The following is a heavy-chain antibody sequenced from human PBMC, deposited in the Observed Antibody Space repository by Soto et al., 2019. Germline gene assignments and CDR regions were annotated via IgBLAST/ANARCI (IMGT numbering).Heavy chain of an antibody. V-gene: IGHV3-23*01. CDR3: AKERPGY. CDR2: ICASGGST. J-gene: IGHJ4*02. CDR1: GFSFSTYV. Sequence: EVQLLESGGGLVQPGGSLRLSCAASGFSFSTYVMSWVRQAPGKGLEWVSSICASGGSTYYADSVKGRFTISRDNSKNTLYVQMNSLRADDTAVYYCAKERPGYWGQGTLVTVSP.